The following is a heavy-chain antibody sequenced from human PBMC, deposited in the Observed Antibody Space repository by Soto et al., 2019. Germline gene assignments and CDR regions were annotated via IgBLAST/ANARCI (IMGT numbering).Heavy chain of an antibody. CDR2: IVVGSGNT. Sequence: ASVTFSSKASGFTFIRSAVQWVRQARGQRLEWVGWIVVGSGNTNYAQKFQDRVTITRDMSTSTAYMDLRSLRSEDTAVYYCAADPMPTSYYYYDLDVWGQGTTVTVSS. V-gene: IGHV1-58*01. CDR1: GFTFIRSA. D-gene: IGHD2-2*01. J-gene: IGHJ6*02. CDR3: AADPMPTSYYYYDLDV.